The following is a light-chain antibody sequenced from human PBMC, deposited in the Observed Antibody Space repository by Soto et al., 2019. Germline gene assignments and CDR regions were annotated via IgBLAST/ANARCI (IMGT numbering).Light chain of an antibody. CDR1: SSDVGGYDR. Sequence: QSALTQPPSASGSPGQSVTISCTGTSSDVGGYDRVSWFQQHPGKAPKLIIYEVSDRPSGVSNRFSGSKSGNTASLTISGLQAEDEADYFCASHGAIGVFGAGTKLTVL. CDR3: ASHGAIGV. CDR2: EVS. V-gene: IGLV2-14*01. J-gene: IGLJ1*01.